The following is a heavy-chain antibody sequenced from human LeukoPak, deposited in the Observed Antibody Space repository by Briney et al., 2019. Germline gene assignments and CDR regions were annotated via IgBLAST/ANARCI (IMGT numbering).Heavy chain of an antibody. CDR1: GDSVSTRSAA. CDR2: TYYRSKWYN. CDR3: ARDVNWFDS. Sequence: SQTLSLTCAISGDSVSTRSAAWNWIRQSPSRGLEWLGKTYYRSKWYNDYAVSVKGRITVKADTSKNQFSLQLNSVTPEDPAVYFCARDVNWFDSWGQGTLVTVSS. V-gene: IGHV6-1*01. J-gene: IGHJ5*01.